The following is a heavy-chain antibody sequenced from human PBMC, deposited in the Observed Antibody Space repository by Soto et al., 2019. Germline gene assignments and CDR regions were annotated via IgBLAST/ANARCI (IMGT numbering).Heavy chain of an antibody. CDR3: TRPMVVAATREYWFDP. D-gene: IGHD2-15*01. J-gene: IGHJ5*02. CDR1: GFTFSGSA. CDR2: IRSKANSYAT. Sequence: VQLVESGGGLVQPGGSLKLSCAASGFTFSGSAMHWVRQASGKGLEWVGRIRSKANSYATAYAASVKGRFTISRDDSKNTAYLQMNSLKTEDTAVYYCTRPMVVAATREYWFDPWGQGTLVTVSS. V-gene: IGHV3-73*01.